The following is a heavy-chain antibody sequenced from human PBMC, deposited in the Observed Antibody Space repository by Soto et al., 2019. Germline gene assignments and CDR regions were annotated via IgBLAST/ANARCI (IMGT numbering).Heavy chain of an antibody. J-gene: IGHJ3*01. CDR2: ISGDGSST. Sequence: LRLSCAASEFTFRSYWMHWVRQSPGEGLVWVSRISGDGSSTNYADSVKGRFTISRDNAKNTVYLQIDSLRAEDTAVYYCARSLPGTYGAFDLWGQGTMVTVSS. D-gene: IGHD1-7*01. CDR1: EFTFRSYW. CDR3: ARSLPGTYGAFDL. V-gene: IGHV3-74*01.